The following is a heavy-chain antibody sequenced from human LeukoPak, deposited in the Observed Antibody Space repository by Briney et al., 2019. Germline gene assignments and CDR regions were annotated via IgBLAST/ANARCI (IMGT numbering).Heavy chain of an antibody. CDR1: GGSFSGYY. CDR3: ARHECGGSCYPEDY. Sequence: SETLSLTCAVSGGSFSGYYWSWIRQSPGKGLEWIGYIYYTGNTNYNPSLESRVIISVDTSKNQFSLKLSSVTAADTAVYYCARHECGGSCYPEDYWGQGTLVTVSS. D-gene: IGHD2-15*01. CDR2: IYYTGNT. J-gene: IGHJ4*02. V-gene: IGHV4-59*08.